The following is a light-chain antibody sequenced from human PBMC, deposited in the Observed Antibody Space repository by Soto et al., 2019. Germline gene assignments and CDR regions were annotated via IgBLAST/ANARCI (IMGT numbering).Light chain of an antibody. V-gene: IGLV1-44*01. CDR3: STWDDSLNGPL. J-gene: IGLJ2*01. CDR1: SSNIGGNT. Sequence: QPVLTQPPSASGTPGQRVTISCSGGSSNIGGNTVNWYQQLPGAAPKLIIFSNSQRPSGVPDRFSGSKSGTSASLAIGGLHSEDEAEYYCSTWDDSLNGPLFGGGTKVTVL. CDR2: SNS.